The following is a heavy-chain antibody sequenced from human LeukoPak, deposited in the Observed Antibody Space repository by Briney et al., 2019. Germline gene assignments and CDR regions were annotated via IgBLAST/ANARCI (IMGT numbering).Heavy chain of an antibody. J-gene: IGHJ5*01. CDR1: GGTFSSYA. CDR2: IIPILGIA. Sequence: SVKVSCKASGGTFSSYAISWVRQAPGQGLEWMGRIIPILGIANYAQKFRGRVTITADKSTSTAYMELSSLRSEDTAVYYCARGNWFDPWGQGTLVTVSS. V-gene: IGHV1-69*04. CDR3: ARGNWFDP.